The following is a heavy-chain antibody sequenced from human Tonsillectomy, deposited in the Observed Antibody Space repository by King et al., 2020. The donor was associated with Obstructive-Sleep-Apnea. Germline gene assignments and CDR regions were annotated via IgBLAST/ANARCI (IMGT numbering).Heavy chain of an antibody. CDR3: ARWRGVKGSATYSI. V-gene: IGHV5-10-1*01. Sequence: VQLVQSGTEVKKPGESLRISCQGSGYSFTNYWITWVRQMPGKGLEWMGRIDPRDSYTNYSPSFQGHVTISVDTSISTAYLQWSSLKASDTAMYYCARWRGVKGSATYSIWGQGTLVTVSS. D-gene: IGHD3-10*01. J-gene: IGHJ4*02. CDR1: GYSFTNYW. CDR2: IDPRDSYT.